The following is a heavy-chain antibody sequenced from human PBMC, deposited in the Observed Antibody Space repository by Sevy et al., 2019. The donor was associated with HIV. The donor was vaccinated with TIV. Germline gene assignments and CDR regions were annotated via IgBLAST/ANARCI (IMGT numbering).Heavy chain of an antibody. J-gene: IGHJ6*02. CDR3: ARVSPAAIVSGLRVYYYYGMDV. D-gene: IGHD2-2*02. V-gene: IGHV1-69*13. CDR1: GDTFSSYA. Sequence: ASVKVSCKASGDTFSSYAISWVRQAPGQGLEWMGGIIPIFGTANYAQKFQGRVTITADESTSTAYMELSSLRSEDTAVYYCARVSPAAIVSGLRVYYYYGMDVWGQGTTVTVSS. CDR2: IIPIFGTA.